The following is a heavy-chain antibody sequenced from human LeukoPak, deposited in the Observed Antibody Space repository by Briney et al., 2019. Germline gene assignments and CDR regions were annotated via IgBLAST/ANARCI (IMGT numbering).Heavy chain of an antibody. J-gene: IGHJ4*02. CDR3: AKATGYLL. Sequence: PGGSLRLSCAASGITFSNYAMSWVRQAPGKGLEWVSTISNSDFSTYYADSGKGRFTISRDNSENTLYLQMNSLRAEDTALYYCAKATGYLLWGQGTLVTVSS. V-gene: IGHV3-23*01. CDR2: ISNSDFST. CDR1: GITFSNYA. D-gene: IGHD5-18*01.